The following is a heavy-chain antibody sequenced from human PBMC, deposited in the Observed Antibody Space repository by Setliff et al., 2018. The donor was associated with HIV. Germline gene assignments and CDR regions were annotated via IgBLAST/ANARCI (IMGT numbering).Heavy chain of an antibody. Sequence: SETLSPTCTVPGGSISSDTYHYSRIRQPAGKGLEWIGQTYSSGSNKCNLSLKSRVTISVDASKNHFSLKLSSVTAADAAVYYCARQIIDDFWSAYNYWGQGTLVTVSS. D-gene: IGHD3-3*01. V-gene: IGHV4-61*09. CDR2: TYSSGSN. CDR1: GGSISSDTYH. CDR3: ARQIIDDFWSAYNY. J-gene: IGHJ4*02.